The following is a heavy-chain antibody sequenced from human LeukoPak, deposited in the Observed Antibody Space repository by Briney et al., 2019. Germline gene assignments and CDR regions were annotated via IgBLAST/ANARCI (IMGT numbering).Heavy chain of an antibody. V-gene: IGHV4-59*12. J-gene: IGHJ5*02. CDR1: GGPISSYY. CDR3: ARDGACDSGGYFNCFDP. CDR2: IYYSGST. D-gene: IGHD3-22*01. Sequence: SETLSLTCTVSGGPISSYYRSWIRQPPGKGLEWIGYIYYSGSTSYNPSLKSRVTISVDTSKNQFSLRLSSVTAADTAIYYCARDGACDSGGYFNCFDPWGQGTLVTVSS.